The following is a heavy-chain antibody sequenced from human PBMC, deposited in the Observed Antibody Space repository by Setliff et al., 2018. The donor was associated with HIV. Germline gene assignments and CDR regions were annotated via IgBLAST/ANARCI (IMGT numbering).Heavy chain of an antibody. Sequence: GGSLRLSCAASGFSLSYHGMHWVRQAPGKGLEWVAIIWYDGSNEYYADSVKGRFAISKDFAKRSVYLQMDNLRAEDTATYYCARGLWLGTFDLWGQGTLVTVSS. V-gene: IGHV3-33*01. CDR3: ARGLWLGTFDL. CDR1: GFSLSYHG. J-gene: IGHJ5*02. CDR2: IWYDGSNE. D-gene: IGHD6-19*01.